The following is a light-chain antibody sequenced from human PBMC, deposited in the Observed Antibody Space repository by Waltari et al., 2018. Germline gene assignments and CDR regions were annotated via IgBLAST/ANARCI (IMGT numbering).Light chain of an antibody. V-gene: IGLV1-44*01. CDR2: SKN. J-gene: IGLJ3*02. CDR1: NSNIGRNA. CDR3: ATWDGSLNCRV. Sequence: QPILTQSPSASGTPGQRVTISCSGSNSNIGRNAVNWYQQLPGTAPKLLIYSKNQRPAGVPDRFAASKSGTSASLAISGLQSEDEADYYCATWDGSLNCRVFGGGTKLTVL.